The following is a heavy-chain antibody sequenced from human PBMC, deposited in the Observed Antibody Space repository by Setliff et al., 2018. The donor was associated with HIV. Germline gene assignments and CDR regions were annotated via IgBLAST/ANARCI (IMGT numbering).Heavy chain of an antibody. V-gene: IGHV4-4*02. J-gene: IGHJ4*02. D-gene: IGHD2-15*01. CDR2: IYHTGNT. Sequence: SETLSLTCTVSGGSISSDKWWDWVRQPPGKGLEWIGEIYHTGNTNYDPSLKSRVTMSVDKSKNQFSLKLNSVTAADTAVYYCTRAPGGGKDYFDYWGQGTLVTVPQ. CDR1: GGSISSDKW. CDR3: TRAPGGGKDYFDY.